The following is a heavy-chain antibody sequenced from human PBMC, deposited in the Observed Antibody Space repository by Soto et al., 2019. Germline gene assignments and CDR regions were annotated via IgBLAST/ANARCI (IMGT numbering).Heavy chain of an antibody. V-gene: IGHV3-23*01. CDR2: ISTSGDST. CDR3: AKRRYCSSTSCHDFDY. D-gene: IGHD2-2*01. J-gene: IGHJ4*02. Sequence: GGSLRLSCAASGFTFSSYGMSWVRQAPGKGLEWVSAISTSGDSTYYADSVKGRFTISRDNSKNTLYLQVNSLRAEDTAVYYCAKRRYCSSTSCHDFDYWGQGTLVTVSS. CDR1: GFTFSSYG.